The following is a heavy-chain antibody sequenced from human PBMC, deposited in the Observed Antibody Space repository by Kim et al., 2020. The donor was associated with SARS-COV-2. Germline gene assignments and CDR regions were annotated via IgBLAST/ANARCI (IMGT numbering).Heavy chain of an antibody. D-gene: IGHD2-2*01. CDR1: GGSISSYY. V-gene: IGHV4-59*08. J-gene: IGHJ6*03. Sequence: SETLSLTCTVSGGSISSYYWSWIRQPPGKGLEWIGYIYYSGSTNYNPSLKSRVTISVDTSKNQFSLKLSSVTAADTAVYYCAGLRELSSTSRYGPRYYYYYMDVWGKGTTVTVSS. CDR2: IYYSGST. CDR3: AGLRELSSTSRYGPRYYYYYMDV.